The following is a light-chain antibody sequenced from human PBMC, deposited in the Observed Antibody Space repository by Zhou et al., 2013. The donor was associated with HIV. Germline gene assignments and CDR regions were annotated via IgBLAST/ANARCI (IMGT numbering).Light chain of an antibody. Sequence: DIQMTQSPSTLSASVGDRVIITCRASHNIRSWVAWYQQRPGKVPELLIYKASNLESGVPSRFSGSGSGTDFTLTISSLQPGDFATYYCQQYNTYPCTFGQGTKLEIK. CDR2: KAS. CDR1: HNIRSW. J-gene: IGKJ2*02. V-gene: IGKV1-5*03. CDR3: QQYNTYPCT.